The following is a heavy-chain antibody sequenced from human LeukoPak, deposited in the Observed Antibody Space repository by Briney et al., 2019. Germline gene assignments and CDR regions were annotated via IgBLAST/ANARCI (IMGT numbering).Heavy chain of an antibody. J-gene: IGHJ6*02. CDR3: ARGFEYSSYYYYGMDV. CDR2: INHSGST. V-gene: IGHV4-34*01. CDR1: GGSFSGYY. D-gene: IGHD6-6*01. Sequence: SETLSLTCAVYGGSFSGYYWSWVRQPPGKGLEWIGEINHSGSTNYNPSLKSRVTISVDTSKNQFSLKLSSVTAADTAVYYCARGFEYSSYYYYGMDVWGQGTTVTVSS.